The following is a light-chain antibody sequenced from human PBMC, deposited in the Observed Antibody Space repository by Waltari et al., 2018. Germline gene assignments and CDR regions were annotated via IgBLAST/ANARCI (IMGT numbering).Light chain of an antibody. J-gene: IGLJ3*02. CDR2: YDR. V-gene: IGLV3-21*04. CDR3: QVWDDTNNSGV. Sequence: YVVTQPPSVSVAPGQTARLTCGGENIESKSVTWYQQKPGQAPVLVMFYDRDRPSGIPERFSGSNSGNTATLTISWVEAGDEADYHCQVWDDTNNSGVFGGGTKLNVL. CDR1: NIESKS.